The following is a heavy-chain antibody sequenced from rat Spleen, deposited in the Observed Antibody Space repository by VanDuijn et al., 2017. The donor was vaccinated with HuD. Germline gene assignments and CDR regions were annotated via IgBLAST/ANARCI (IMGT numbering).Heavy chain of an antibody. V-gene: IGHV2S12*01. CDR2: VSSGGDT. CDR1: GFSLTSNG. J-gene: IGHJ2*01. Sequence: QVQLKESGPGLVQPSQTLSLTCTVSGFSLTSNGVSWVRQPPGKGLEWIAAVSSGGDTYYNSGIKSRLSISRDTSKSQVFLKLNRLQTEDTAIYFCSRDEYRGNWGFAYWGQGVMVTVSS. CDR3: SRDEYRGNWGFAY. D-gene: IGHD1-5*01.